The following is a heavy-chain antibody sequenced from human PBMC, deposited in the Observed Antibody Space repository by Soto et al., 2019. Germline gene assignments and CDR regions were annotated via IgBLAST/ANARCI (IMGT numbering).Heavy chain of an antibody. CDR3: AGTTLKYSGYSLRGRFDY. CDR2: IYHSGST. J-gene: IGHJ4*02. V-gene: IGHV4-4*02. Sequence: SETLSLTCAVSSGSISSSNWWSWVRQPPGKGLEWIGEIYHSGSTNYNPSLKSRVTISVDKSKNQFSLKLSSVTAADTAVYYGAGTTLKYSGYSLRGRFDYWGQGTLVTVSS. CDR1: SGSISSSNW. D-gene: IGHD5-12*01.